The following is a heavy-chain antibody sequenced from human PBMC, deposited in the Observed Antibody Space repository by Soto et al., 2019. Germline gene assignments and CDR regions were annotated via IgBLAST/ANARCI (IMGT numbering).Heavy chain of an antibody. CDR1: GGTFSSYA. Sequence: SVKVSCKASGGTFSSYAISWVRQAPGQGLEWMGGIIPIFGTANYSQKFQCRVTMTRDTSISTVYMDLSRLSSDDTAIFYCARAPVDIVSRGQNTRHFWGKGPGVTVS. J-gene: IGHJ6*03. D-gene: IGHD5-12*01. CDR3: ARAPVDIVSRGQNTRHF. CDR2: IIPIFGTA. V-gene: IGHV1-69*05.